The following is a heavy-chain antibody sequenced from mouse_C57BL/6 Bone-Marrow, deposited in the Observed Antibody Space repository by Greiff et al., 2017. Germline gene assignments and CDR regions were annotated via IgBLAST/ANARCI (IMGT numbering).Heavy chain of an antibody. V-gene: IGHV5-17*01. CDR2: ISSGSSTI. CDR1: GFTFSDYG. Sequence: EVKLMESGGGLVKPGGSLKLSCAASGFTFSDYGMHWVRQAPEKGLEWVAYISSGSSTIYYADTVKGRFTISRDNAKNTLFLQMTSLRSEDTAMYYCARLGLLRFAYWGQGTLVTVSA. J-gene: IGHJ3*01. CDR3: ARLGLLRFAY. D-gene: IGHD2-3*01.